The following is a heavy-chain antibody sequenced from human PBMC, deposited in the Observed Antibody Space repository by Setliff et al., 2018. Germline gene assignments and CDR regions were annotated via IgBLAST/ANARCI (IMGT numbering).Heavy chain of an antibody. J-gene: IGHJ4*02. CDR3: ASLFAGDFDY. Sequence: GGSLRLSCAASGFTFSSYEMNWVRQAPGKGLGWVSYISSSGSTIYYADSVKGRFTISRDNAKNSLYLQMNSLRAEDTAVYYCASLFAGDFDYWGQGTLVTVSS. CDR2: ISSSGSTI. V-gene: IGHV3-48*03. CDR1: GFTFSSYE.